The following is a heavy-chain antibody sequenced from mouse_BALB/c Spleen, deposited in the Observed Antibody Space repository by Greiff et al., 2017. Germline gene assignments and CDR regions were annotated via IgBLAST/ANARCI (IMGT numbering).Heavy chain of an antibody. CDR2: IRNKANGYTT. V-gene: IGHV7-3*02. J-gene: IGHJ3*01. Sequence: EVQVVESGGGLVQPGGSLRLSCATSGFTFTDYYMSWVRQPPGKALEWLGFIRNKANGYTTEYSASVKGRFTISRDNSQSILYLQMNTLRAEDSATYYCARVWDEAYWGQGTLVTVSA. CDR3: ARVWDEAY. CDR1: GFTFTDYY. D-gene: IGHD4-1*01.